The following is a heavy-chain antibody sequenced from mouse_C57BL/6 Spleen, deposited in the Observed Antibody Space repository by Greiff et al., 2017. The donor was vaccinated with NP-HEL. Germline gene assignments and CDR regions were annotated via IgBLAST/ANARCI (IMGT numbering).Heavy chain of an antibody. Sequence: VQLKQSGPVLVKPGASVKMSCKASGYTFTDYYMNWVKQSHGKSLEWIGVINPYNGGTSYNQKFKGKATLTVDKSSSTAYMELNSLTSEDSAVYYCARGITTVEDYFDYWGQGTTLTVSS. CDR2: INPYNGGT. CDR3: ARGITTVEDYFDY. D-gene: IGHD1-1*01. J-gene: IGHJ2*01. CDR1: GYTFTDYY. V-gene: IGHV1-19*01.